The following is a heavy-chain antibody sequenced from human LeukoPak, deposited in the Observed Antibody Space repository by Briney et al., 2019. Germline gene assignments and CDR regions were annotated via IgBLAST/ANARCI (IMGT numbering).Heavy chain of an antibody. D-gene: IGHD6-19*01. CDR3: ARGAYSSAWYTFYYYGMDV. Sequence: SETLSLTCTVSGGSISSYYWSWIRQPPGKGLEWIGYIYYSGSTNHNPSLKSRVTISVDSFKNQFSLKLSSVTAADTAVYYCARGAYSSAWYTFYYYGMDVWGQGTTVTVS. CDR2: IYYSGST. CDR1: GGSISSYY. J-gene: IGHJ6*02. V-gene: IGHV4-59*01.